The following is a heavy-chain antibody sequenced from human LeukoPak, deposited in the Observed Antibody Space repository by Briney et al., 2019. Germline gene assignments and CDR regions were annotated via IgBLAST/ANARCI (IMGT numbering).Heavy chain of an antibody. CDR2: INHSGST. CDR3: ARVETNWFDP. J-gene: IGHJ5*02. Sequence: SETLSLTCTVSGGSISSSSYYWGWIRQPPGKGLEWIGEINHSGSTNYNPSLKSRVTISVDTSKNQFSLKLSSVTAADTAVYYCARVETNWFDPWGQGTLVTVSS. V-gene: IGHV4-39*07. CDR1: GGSISSSSYY.